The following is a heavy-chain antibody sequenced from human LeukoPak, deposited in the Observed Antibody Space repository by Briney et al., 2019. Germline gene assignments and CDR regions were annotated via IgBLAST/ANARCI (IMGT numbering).Heavy chain of an antibody. J-gene: IGHJ1*01. D-gene: IGHD3-22*01. CDR2: IYHSGRT. V-gene: IGHV4-39*01. CDR3: ARRRYYDGSGYLE. Sequence: SETLSLTCSVSGDSVSRSDSYWDWIRQPPGKGLEWIGTIYHSGRTYYSPSLKSRVTMSVDPSNNQSSLNLRSVTAADTAAYYCARRRYYDGSGYLEWGQGTLLSVSS. CDR1: GDSVSRSDSY.